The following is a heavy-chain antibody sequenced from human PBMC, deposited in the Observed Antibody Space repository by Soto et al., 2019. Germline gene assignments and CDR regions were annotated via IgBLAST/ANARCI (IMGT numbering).Heavy chain of an antibody. V-gene: IGHV3-23*04. Sequence: EVQLVESGGGLVRPGGSLRLSCAASGFTFSNYAMTWVRQAPGKGLEWVSGLSGSGGHTYYADSVKGRFIISRDDSKNTLFLQMNNLRAEETALYYCARTPRNLPRELDYWGQGTLVTISS. J-gene: IGHJ4*02. CDR3: ARTPRNLPRELDY. CDR1: GFTFSNYA. CDR2: LSGSGGHT. D-gene: IGHD1-26*01.